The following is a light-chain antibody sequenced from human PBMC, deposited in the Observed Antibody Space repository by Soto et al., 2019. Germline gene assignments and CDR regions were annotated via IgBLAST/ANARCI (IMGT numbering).Light chain of an antibody. Sequence: EIVLTQSPDTLPLSPGERATLSCRASQSVSNSYLAWYQQKPGQAPRLLIYGASSRATGIPDRFRGSGSGTDFTLTISRPEPEDFAVYYCQQYGSSPMYSFGQGTKLEIK. J-gene: IGKJ2*03. V-gene: IGKV3-20*01. CDR3: QQYGSSPMYS. CDR1: QSVSNSY. CDR2: GAS.